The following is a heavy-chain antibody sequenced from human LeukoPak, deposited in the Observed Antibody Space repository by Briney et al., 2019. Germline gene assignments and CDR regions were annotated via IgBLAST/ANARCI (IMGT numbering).Heavy chain of an antibody. CDR3: AKRYGDSTGWFFDF. V-gene: IGHV3-23*01. CDR1: RYSFDSYA. J-gene: IGHJ4*02. CDR2: VNGGGDIT. Sequence: GESLKLSCEGSRYSFDSYAMTWVRQAPGKGLEWVSSVNGGGDITYYAESVKGRFTVSRDNSKNTLFLQMNSLRAEDTAVFYCAKRYGDSTGWFFDFWGQGSLVTVSS. D-gene: IGHD6-13*01.